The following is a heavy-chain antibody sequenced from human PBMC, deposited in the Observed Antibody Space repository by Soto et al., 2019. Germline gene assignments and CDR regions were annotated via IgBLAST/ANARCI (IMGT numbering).Heavy chain of an antibody. CDR3: ATAYVYDFENSNYYRDAFDI. J-gene: IGHJ3*02. V-gene: IGHV5-51*01. Sequence: SGESLKISCKASGYSFSFYWIGWVRQMPGKGLEWMAIMYPDGSDIRYSPSFEAHVTISADKSTSTAFLQWSSLKASDTAMYYCATAYVYDFENSNYYRDAFDIWGQGTLVTVSS. CDR2: MYPDGSDI. D-gene: IGHD3-22*01. CDR1: GYSFSFYW.